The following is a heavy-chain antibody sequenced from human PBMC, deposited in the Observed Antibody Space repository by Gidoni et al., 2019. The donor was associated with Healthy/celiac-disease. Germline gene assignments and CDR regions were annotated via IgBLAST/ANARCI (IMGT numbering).Heavy chain of an antibody. V-gene: IGHV3-11*01. CDR2: ISSSGSTI. D-gene: IGHD3-22*01. CDR1: GFTFSDSY. Sequence: QVQLVESGGGLVKPGRSLRRSCAASGFTFSDSYMSWIRQAPGKGLEWVSYISSSGSTIYYADSVKGRFTISRDNAKNSLYLHMNSLRAEDTAVYYCAREQYYYDSSGYLGRGWFDPWGQGTLVTVSS. J-gene: IGHJ5*02. CDR3: AREQYYYDSSGYLGRGWFDP.